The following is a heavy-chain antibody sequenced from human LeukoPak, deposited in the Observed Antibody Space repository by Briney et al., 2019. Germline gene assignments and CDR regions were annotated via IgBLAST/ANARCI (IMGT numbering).Heavy chain of an antibody. J-gene: IGHJ4*02. CDR2: ISYDGSNK. V-gene: IGHV3-30*03. Sequence: PGRSLRLSCAASGFTFSSYGMHWVRQAPGKGLEWVQVISYDGSNKYYADSVKGRFTISRDNSKNTLYLQMNSLRAEDTAVYYCAVDIVVVVAATDFDYWGQGTLVTVSS. CDR1: GFTFSSYG. D-gene: IGHD2-15*01. CDR3: AVDIVVVVAATDFDY.